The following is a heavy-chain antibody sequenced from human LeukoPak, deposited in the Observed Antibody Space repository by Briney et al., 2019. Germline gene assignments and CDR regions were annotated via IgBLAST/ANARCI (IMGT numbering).Heavy chain of an antibody. CDR1: GGSISSYY. CDR2: IYYSGST. J-gene: IGHJ4*02. V-gene: IGHV4-59*01. D-gene: IGHD6-6*01. CDR3: ARGIAARDY. Sequence: PSETLSLTCTVSGGSISSYYWSWIRQPPGKGLEWIGYIYYSGSTNYNPSLKSRVTISVDTSKNQFSLKLSSVIAADTAVYYCARGIAARDYWGQGTLVTVSS.